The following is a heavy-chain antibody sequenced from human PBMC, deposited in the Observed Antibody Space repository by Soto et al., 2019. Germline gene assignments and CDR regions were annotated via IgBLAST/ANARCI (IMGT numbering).Heavy chain of an antibody. CDR3: TAYPRLYYYDSSGLPFDY. D-gene: IGHD3-22*01. J-gene: IGHJ4*02. V-gene: IGHV3-74*01. Sequence: GVSLRLSCAASGFTFSNYWMHWVRQGPGKGLVWVSRVNSDESSTSYADSVKGRFTISRDDSKNTLYLQMNSLKTEDTAVYYCTAYPRLYYYDSSGLPFDYWGQGTLVTVSS. CDR2: VNSDESST. CDR1: GFTFSNYW.